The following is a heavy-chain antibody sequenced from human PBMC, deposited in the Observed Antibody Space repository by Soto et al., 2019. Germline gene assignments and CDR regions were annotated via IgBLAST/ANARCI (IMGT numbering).Heavy chain of an antibody. Sequence: EVQLVESGGGLIQPGGSLRLSCAASGFTVSSNYMSWVRQAPGKGLEWVSVIYSGGSTYYADSVKGRFTISSDNSKNTLYLQMNSLRVEDAAVYYCASEHSYYYGMDVWGQGTTVTVSS. V-gene: IGHV3-53*01. CDR2: IYSGGST. CDR3: ASEHSYYYGMDV. J-gene: IGHJ6*02. CDR1: GFTVSSNY.